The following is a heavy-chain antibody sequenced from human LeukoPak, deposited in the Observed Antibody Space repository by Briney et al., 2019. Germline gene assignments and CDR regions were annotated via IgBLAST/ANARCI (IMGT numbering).Heavy chain of an antibody. CDR1: GYTFTSYG. J-gene: IGHJ4*02. Sequence: GASVKVSCKASGYTFTSYGISWVRQAPGQGLEWMGWISAYNGNTNYAQKLQGRVTMTTDTSTSTAYMELRSLRSDDTAVYYCARGVFEEYCSSTSCYLVYFDYWGQGTLVTVSS. CDR2: ISAYNGNT. D-gene: IGHD2-2*01. CDR3: ARGVFEEYCSSTSCYLVYFDY. V-gene: IGHV1-18*01.